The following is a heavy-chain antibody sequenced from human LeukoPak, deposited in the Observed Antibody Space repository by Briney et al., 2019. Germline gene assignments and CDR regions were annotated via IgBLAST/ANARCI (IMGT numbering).Heavy chain of an antibody. CDR3: ARDACSSTSCSIYYFDY. V-gene: IGHV1-69*04. Sequence: SVKVSCKASGGTFSSYAISWVRQAPGQGLEWMGRIIPILGIANYAQKFQGRVTITADKSTSTAYMELSSLRSEDTAVYYCARDACSSTSCSIYYFDYWGQGTLVTVSS. CDR1: GGTFSSYA. D-gene: IGHD2-2*01. J-gene: IGHJ4*02. CDR2: IIPILGIA.